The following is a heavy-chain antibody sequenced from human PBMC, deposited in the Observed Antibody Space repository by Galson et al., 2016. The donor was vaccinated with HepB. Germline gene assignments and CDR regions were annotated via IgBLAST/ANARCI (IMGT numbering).Heavy chain of an antibody. Sequence: SLRLSCAASGFTFSSYAMSWVRQAPGKGLEWVSTIGGSDDTTYYADSVRGRFTISRDNSKNTLYLQTNSLRAEDTAVYYCAISCPGGSCYFDYWGQGTLVTVSS. J-gene: IGHJ4*02. CDR2: IGGSDDTT. D-gene: IGHD2-15*01. CDR1: GFTFSSYA. CDR3: AISCPGGSCYFDY. V-gene: IGHV3-23*01.